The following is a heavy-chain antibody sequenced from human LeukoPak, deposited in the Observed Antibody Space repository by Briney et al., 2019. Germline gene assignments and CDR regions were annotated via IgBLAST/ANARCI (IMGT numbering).Heavy chain of an antibody. V-gene: IGHV1-2*02. Sequence: ASVKVSCKASGYTFTGYYMHWVRQAPGQGLEWMGWINPNSGGTNYAQKFQGRVTMTRDTSISTAYMELSRLRSDDTAVYYCARGVWECSGGSCYSLGYWGQGTLVTVSS. CDR2: INPNSGGT. CDR3: ARGVWECSGGSCYSLGY. J-gene: IGHJ4*02. D-gene: IGHD2-15*01. CDR1: GYTFTGYY.